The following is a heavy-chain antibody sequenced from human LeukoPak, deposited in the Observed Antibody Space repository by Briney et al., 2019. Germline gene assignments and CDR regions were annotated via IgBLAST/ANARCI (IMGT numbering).Heavy chain of an antibody. CDR1: GGSINNYY. CDR3: ARHRSDTGGKKGVNWFDP. CDR2: IYFSGST. Sequence: SETLSLTCSVSGGSINNYYWSWIRQPPGKALEWLVNIYFSGSTDYNSSLKSRLTISVDTFKNQLSLNLQSVTAADTAMYYCARHRSDTGGKKGVNWFDPWGQGTLVSVSS. J-gene: IGHJ5*02. V-gene: IGHV4-59*01. D-gene: IGHD4-23*01.